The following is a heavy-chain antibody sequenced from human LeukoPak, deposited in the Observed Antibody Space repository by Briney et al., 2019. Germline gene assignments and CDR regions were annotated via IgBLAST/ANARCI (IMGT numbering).Heavy chain of an antibody. Sequence: SETLSLTCAVYGGSFSGYYWSWIRQPPGKGLEWIGEINHSGSTNYNPSLKSRVTISVDTSKNQFSLKLSSVTAADTAVYYCASEGIRDYYYYIMDVWGKGTTVTISS. CDR3: ASEGIRDYYYYIMDV. J-gene: IGHJ6*03. V-gene: IGHV4-34*01. CDR1: GGSFSGYY. CDR2: INHSGST. D-gene: IGHD1-14*01.